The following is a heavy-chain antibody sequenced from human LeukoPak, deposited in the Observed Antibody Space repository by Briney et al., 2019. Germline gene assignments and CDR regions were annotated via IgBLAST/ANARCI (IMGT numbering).Heavy chain of an antibody. V-gene: IGHV1-18*01. J-gene: IGHJ4*02. Sequence: ASVKVSCKASGCTFTSYGISWVRQAPGQGLEWMGWISAYNGNTNYAQKLQGRVTMTTDTSTSTAYMELRSLRSDDTAVYYCARGAHSSSWYDSIDYWGQGTLVTVSS. CDR1: GCTFTSYG. CDR2: ISAYNGNT. CDR3: ARGAHSSSWYDSIDY. D-gene: IGHD6-13*01.